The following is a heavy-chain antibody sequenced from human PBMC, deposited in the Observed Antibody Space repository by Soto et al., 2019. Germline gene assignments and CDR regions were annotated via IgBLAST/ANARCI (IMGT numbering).Heavy chain of an antibody. V-gene: IGHV3-23*01. J-gene: IGHJ4*02. Sequence: EVQLLESGGGLVQPGGSLRLSCAASGFTFNNYAMSWVRQVPGKGLEWVSCISDSGGSTYYEDSVKGRFTISRDNSRNTLYLQLNSLRVEDTDVYYCAKLRTEVCGGGNDCWGQGKLVTVSS. CDR1: GFTFNNYA. CDR3: AKLRTEVCGGGNDC. D-gene: IGHD3-16*01. CDR2: ISDSGGST.